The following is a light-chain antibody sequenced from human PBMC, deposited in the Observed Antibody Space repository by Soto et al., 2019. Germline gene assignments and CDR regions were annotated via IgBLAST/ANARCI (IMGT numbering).Light chain of an antibody. CDR3: AGLDASLSAVV. V-gene: IGLV1-47*01. J-gene: IGLJ2*01. CDR2: RNS. CDR1: SSNLGSNY. Sequence: QSVLTQPPSASGTPGQRVTISCSGSSSNLGSNYVYWYQQLPGTAPKLPLYRNSQRPSGCTDRFSGSKSGNSASLAMTGWRSDDDADYYCAGLDASLSAVVFGVEPQRTV.